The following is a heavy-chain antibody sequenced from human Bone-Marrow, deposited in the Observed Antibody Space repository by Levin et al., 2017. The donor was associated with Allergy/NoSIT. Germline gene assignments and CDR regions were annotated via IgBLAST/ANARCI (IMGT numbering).Heavy chain of an antibody. J-gene: IGHJ4*01. CDR2: ISHSGSA. D-gene: IGHD3-22*01. Sequence: SQTLSLTCSVSGDSISSRGSYWVWIRQLPGRGLEWLGYISHSGSADYNPSLKSRLIFSQDTTKNHFSLRLTSVTAADTAVYYCAKEGPAVRSRGYLDSWGQGTLVAASA. CDR3: AKEGPAVRSRGYLDS. V-gene: IGHV4-31*03. CDR1: GDSISSRGSY.